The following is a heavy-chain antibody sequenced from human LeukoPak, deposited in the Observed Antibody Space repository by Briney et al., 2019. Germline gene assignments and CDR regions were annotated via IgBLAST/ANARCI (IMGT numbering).Heavy chain of an antibody. J-gene: IGHJ3*02. CDR3: ARDLVTVTKGFDI. V-gene: IGHV4-59*11. CDR2: ISYIGST. Sequence: SETLSLTCAVSSDSFSSHYWTWIRQPPGKGLEWIGYISYIGSTNYNPSLKSRVTISIDRSKNQFSLKLSSVTAADTAVYYCARDLVTVTKGFDIWGQGTMVSVYS. CDR1: SDSFSSHY. D-gene: IGHD4-17*01.